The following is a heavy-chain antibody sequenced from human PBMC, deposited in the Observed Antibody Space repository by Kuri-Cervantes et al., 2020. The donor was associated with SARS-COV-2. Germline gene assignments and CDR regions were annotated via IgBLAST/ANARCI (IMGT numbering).Heavy chain of an antibody. CDR2: MNPNSGNT. Sequence: ASVKVSCKASGYTFTSYDINWVRQATGQGLEWMGWMNPNSGNTGYAQKFQGRVTMTRNTSISTAYMELSSLRSEDTAVYYCARDRAWIQSPGSLSWGDYWGQGTLVTVSS. J-gene: IGHJ4*02. CDR3: ARDRAWIQSPGSLSWGDY. V-gene: IGHV1-8*01. CDR1: GYTFTSYD. D-gene: IGHD5-18*01.